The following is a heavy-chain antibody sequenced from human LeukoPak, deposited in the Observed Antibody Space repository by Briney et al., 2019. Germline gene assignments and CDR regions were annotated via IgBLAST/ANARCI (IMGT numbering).Heavy chain of an antibody. CDR3: ARVMGVYGGYDFMDY. Sequence: EASVKVSCKASGYTFTSCGISWVRQAPGQGLEWMGWVSAYNGNTNYAQKLQGRVTMTTDTSTSTAYMELRSLRSDDTAVYYCARVMGVYGGYDFMDYWGQGTLVTVSS. D-gene: IGHD5-12*01. CDR1: GYTFTSCG. J-gene: IGHJ4*02. CDR2: VSAYNGNT. V-gene: IGHV1-18*01.